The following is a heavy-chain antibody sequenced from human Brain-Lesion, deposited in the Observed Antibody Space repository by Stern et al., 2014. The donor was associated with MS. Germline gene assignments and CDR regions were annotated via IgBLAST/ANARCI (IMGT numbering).Heavy chain of an antibody. J-gene: IGHJ4*02. V-gene: IGHV4-31*03. D-gene: IGHD3-3*01. CDR3: ARGSREVLLPRFYFDY. CDR1: GGSISSGNYY. Sequence: QLVQSGQGLVKPSQTLSLTCTVSGGSISSGNYYWSWIRQHPGKGLEWIGSIYHSGSTYYNPPLKSRVTTSIDTSKNQFSLKLSSVTAADTAVYYCARGSREVLLPRFYFDYWGQGTLVTVSS. CDR2: IYHSGST.